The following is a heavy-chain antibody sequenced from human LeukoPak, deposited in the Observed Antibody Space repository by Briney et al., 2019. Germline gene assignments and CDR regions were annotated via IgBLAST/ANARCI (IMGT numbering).Heavy chain of an antibody. J-gene: IGHJ5*02. D-gene: IGHD6-13*01. CDR2: ISAYNGNT. CDR1: GYTFTGYY. Sequence: ASVKVSCKASGYTFTGYYMHWVRQAPGQGLEWMGWISAYNGNTNYAQKLQGRVTMTTDTSTSTAYMELRSLRSDDTAVYYCARDRGPYSSDPWGQGTLVTVSS. CDR3: ARDRGPYSSDP. V-gene: IGHV1-18*04.